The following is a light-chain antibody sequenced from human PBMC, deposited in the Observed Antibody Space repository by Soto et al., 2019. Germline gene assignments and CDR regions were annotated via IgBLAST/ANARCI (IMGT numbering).Light chain of an antibody. CDR2: DAS. Sequence: DIQMTQSPSSLSASVGDRVTITCQASQDISNYLNWYQQKPGNAPKLLIYDASNLETGVPSRFSGSGSGTDFTLTISSLQTEDIATYYCQQYDNLPPMCTFGQGTKLEIK. V-gene: IGKV1-33*01. J-gene: IGKJ2*02. CDR1: QDISNY. CDR3: QQYDNLPPMCT.